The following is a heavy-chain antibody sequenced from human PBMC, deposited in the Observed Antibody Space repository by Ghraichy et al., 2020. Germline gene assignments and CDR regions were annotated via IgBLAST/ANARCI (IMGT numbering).Heavy chain of an antibody. D-gene: IGHD6-19*01. CDR3: ARGSGWHAY. CDR2: VDDRGRT. J-gene: IGHJ4*02. V-gene: IGHV4-59*01. Sequence: SETLSLTCTVSGASMSSSYWSWIRLPPGKGLEWIGFVDDRGRTSYNPSLSGRITMSVDTSTMQFSLMLWSVSAADTAVYFCARGSGWHAYWGRGTLVSVAS. CDR1: GASMSSSY.